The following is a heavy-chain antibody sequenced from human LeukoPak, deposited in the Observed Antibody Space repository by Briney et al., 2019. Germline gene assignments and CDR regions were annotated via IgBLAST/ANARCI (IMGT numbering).Heavy chain of an antibody. J-gene: IGHJ5*02. V-gene: IGHV4-39*07. Sequence: SDTLSLTCTVSGGSISSSSYYWGWIRQPPGKGLEWIGSIYYSGSTYYNPSLKSRVTISVDTSKNQFSLKLSSVTAADTAVYYCARTNWPYDSSGYFVGDSGWIDPWGQGTLVTVSS. D-gene: IGHD3-22*01. CDR2: IYYSGST. CDR1: GGSISSSSYY. CDR3: ARTNWPYDSSGYFVGDSGWIDP.